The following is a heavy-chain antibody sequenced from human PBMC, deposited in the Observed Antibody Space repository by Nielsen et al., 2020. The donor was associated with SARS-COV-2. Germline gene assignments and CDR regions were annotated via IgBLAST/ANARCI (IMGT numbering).Heavy chain of an antibody. CDR3: ARVDYGILGGFDP. J-gene: IGHJ5*02. Sequence: GESLKISCAASGFTFSSYSMNWVRQAPGKGLEWVSYISSSSSTIYYADSVKGRFTVSRDNAKNSLYLQMNSLRAEDTALYHCARVDYGILGGFDPWGQGTLVTVSS. CDR2: ISSSSSTI. V-gene: IGHV3-48*01. CDR1: GFTFSSYS. D-gene: IGHD3-9*01.